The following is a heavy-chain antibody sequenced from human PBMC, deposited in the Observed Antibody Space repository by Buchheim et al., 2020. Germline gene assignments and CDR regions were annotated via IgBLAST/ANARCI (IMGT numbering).Heavy chain of an antibody. CDR2: IAYNESDQ. Sequence: QVQLVESGGGVVQPGRSLRLSCAASGFTFNIYGMHWVRQAPGKGLEWVAMIAYNESDQYYADSVKGRFTISRDNSKNTVYLQMNSLRDEDTAVYYCAKDLSYYNVRPYGMDVWGLGTT. J-gene: IGHJ6*02. CDR3: AKDLSYYNVRPYGMDV. CDR1: GFTFNIYG. V-gene: IGHV3-30*18. D-gene: IGHD3-10*01.